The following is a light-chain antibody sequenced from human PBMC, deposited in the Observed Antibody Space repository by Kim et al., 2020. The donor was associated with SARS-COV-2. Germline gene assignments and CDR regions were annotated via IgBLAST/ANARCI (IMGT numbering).Light chain of an antibody. CDR3: NSRDSSGNHLRVV. CDR1: SLRSYY. Sequence: GQTVRSTCQGDSLRSYYASWYQQKPGQATVLVIYGKNNRPSGIPDRFSGSSSGNTASLTITGAQAEDEADYYCNSRDSSGNHLRVVFGGGTQLTVL. CDR2: GKN. V-gene: IGLV3-19*01. J-gene: IGLJ2*01.